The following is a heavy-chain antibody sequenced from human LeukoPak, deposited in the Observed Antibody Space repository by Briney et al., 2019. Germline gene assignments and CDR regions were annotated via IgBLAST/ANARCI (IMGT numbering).Heavy chain of an antibody. CDR1: GFPLRSYA. V-gene: IGHV3-23*01. CDR2: ILGSGDGT. D-gene: IGHD2-8*01. Sequence: GGALKLSWAASGFPLRSYAMGWVRPAPGKGVEWVAAILGSGDGTSYADSVKGRFTISRGHSKNTLYLQMNSLRAEDMAVYYCANGGIVLIVCAIPSSPWGFDYWGQGSLVTVSS. J-gene: IGHJ4*02. CDR3: ANGGIVLIVCAIPSSPWGFDY.